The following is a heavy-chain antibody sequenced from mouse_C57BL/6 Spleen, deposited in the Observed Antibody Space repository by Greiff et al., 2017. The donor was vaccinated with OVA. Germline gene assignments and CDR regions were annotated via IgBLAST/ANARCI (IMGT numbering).Heavy chain of an antibody. J-gene: IGHJ2*01. CDR2: IYPGDGDT. D-gene: IGHD1-1*01. CDR1: GYAFSSYW. V-gene: IGHV1-80*01. Sequence: QVQLQQSGAELVKPGASVKISCKASGYAFSSYWMNWVKQRPGKGLEWIGQIYPGDGDTNYNGKFKGKATLTADKSSSTAYMQLSSLTSEDSAVYFCARSMLLRYYFDYWGQGTTRTVSS. CDR3: ARSMLLRYYFDY.